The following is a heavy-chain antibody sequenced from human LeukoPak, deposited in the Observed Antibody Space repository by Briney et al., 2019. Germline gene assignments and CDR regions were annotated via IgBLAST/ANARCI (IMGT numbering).Heavy chain of an antibody. Sequence: GASVKVSCKASRYIFTSYYIHWVRQAPGQGLEWMGWLSAYNGNINYAQKLQGRVTMTTDTSTSTAYMELRSLRSDDTAVYYCARVGFRGAYLYYFDYWGQGTLVTVSS. CDR2: LSAYNGNI. CDR3: ARVGFRGAYLYYFDY. J-gene: IGHJ4*02. D-gene: IGHD3-10*01. CDR1: RYIFTSYY. V-gene: IGHV1-18*04.